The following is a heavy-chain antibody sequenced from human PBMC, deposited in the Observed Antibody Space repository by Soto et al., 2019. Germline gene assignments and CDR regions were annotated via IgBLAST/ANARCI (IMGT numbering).Heavy chain of an antibody. CDR1: GYTFINYY. CDR3: ARPRGYSGYDWALDY. Sequence: GASVKVSCKASGYTFINYYIHWVRQAPGQGLEWMGLINARGGSTNYAQKFQGRVTITRDTSASTAYMGLSSLRSEDTAVYYCARPRGYSGYDWALDYWGQGTLVTVSS. V-gene: IGHV1-46*01. J-gene: IGHJ4*02. D-gene: IGHD5-12*01. CDR2: INARGGST.